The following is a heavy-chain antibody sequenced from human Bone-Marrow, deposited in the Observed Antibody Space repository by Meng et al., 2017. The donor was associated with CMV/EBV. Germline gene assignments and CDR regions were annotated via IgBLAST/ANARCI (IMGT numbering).Heavy chain of an antibody. D-gene: IGHD5-12*01. J-gene: IGHJ5*02. CDR2: IYYSGST. CDR3: ASLWGSGYDYAFDP. V-gene: IGHV4-59*01. Sequence: GSLRLSCTVSGGPISGYYWSWVRQPPGKGLEWIGYIYYSGSTNYNPSLKSRVTISVDTSKHQFSLKLTSVTAADTAVYYCASLWGSGYDYAFDPWGQGTLVTVSS. CDR1: GGPISGYY.